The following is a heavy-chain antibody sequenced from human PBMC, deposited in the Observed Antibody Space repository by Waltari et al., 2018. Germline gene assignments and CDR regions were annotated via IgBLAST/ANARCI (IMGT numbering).Heavy chain of an antibody. CDR1: GYTFTSYD. J-gene: IGHJ4*02. V-gene: IGHV1-8*01. CDR3: ARGRGAAAGKGFDY. D-gene: IGHD6-13*01. Sequence: QVQLVQSGAEVKKPGASVKVSCKDSGYTFTSYDSNWVRQATGQGLEWMGWMNPNSGNTGYAQKFQGRVTMTRNTSISTAYMELSSLRSEDTAVYYCARGRGAAAGKGFDYWGQGTLVTVSS. CDR2: MNPNSGNT.